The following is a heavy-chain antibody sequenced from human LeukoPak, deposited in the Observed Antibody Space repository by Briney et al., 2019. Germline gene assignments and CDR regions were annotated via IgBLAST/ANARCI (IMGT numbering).Heavy chain of an antibody. D-gene: IGHD3-10*01. J-gene: IGHJ5*02. V-gene: IGHV4-39*07. CDR3: ARGKLLWFGEAASGFDP. Sequence: SETLSLTCTVSGVSISSTSYCWGWIRQPPGKGLEWIGSIYYSGSTYYNPSLKSRVTISVDTSKNQFSLKMSSVTAADTAVYYCARGKLLWFGEAASGFDPWGQGTLVTVSS. CDR2: IYYSGST. CDR1: GVSISSTSYC.